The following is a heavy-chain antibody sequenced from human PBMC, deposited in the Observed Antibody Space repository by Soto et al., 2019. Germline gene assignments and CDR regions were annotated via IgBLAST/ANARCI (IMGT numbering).Heavy chain of an antibody. D-gene: IGHD1-1*01. CDR2: ISGSGGTT. CDR3: AKNKETGATGGLGY. CDR1: GFTSSSYA. J-gene: IGHJ4*02. V-gene: IGHV3-23*01. Sequence: LRLSCAASGFTSSSYAMSWVRQAPGKGLEWVSTISGSGGTTYYADSVKGRFTISRDNSKNTLYLQMNSLRAEDTAIYYCAKNKETGATGGLGYWGQGTLVTVSS.